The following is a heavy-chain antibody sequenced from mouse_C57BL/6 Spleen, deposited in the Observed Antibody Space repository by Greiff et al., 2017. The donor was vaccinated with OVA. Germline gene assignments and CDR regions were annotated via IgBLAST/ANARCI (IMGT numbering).Heavy chain of an antibody. CDR3: ARDYYGSSRGWFDY. V-gene: IGHV1-82*01. CDR1: GFAFSSSW. J-gene: IGHJ3*01. Sequence: QVQLQQSGPGLVQPGASVKLSCTASGFAFSSSWMNWVKQRPGKGLEWIARIYPGDGDTTSNGNFKGKATLTADKSSSTAYMQLSSLTSEDSAVDFCARDYYGSSRGWFDYWGQGTTVTVSA. D-gene: IGHD1-1*01. CDR2: IYPGDGDT.